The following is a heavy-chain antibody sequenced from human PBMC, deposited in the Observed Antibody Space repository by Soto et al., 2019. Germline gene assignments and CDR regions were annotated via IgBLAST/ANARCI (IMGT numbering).Heavy chain of an antibody. V-gene: IGHV4-34*01. CDR2: INHSRST. Sequence: PSETLSLTCAVHGWSFSGYYWSWIRQPPGKGLEWIGEINHSRSTNYNPSIKSRVTISVDTSKNQFSLKLSSVTAADTAVYYCARVERGDIVLMVYAMDPYYYYMDVWGKGTTVT. CDR1: GWSFSGYY. CDR3: ARVERGDIVLMVYAMDPYYYYMDV. J-gene: IGHJ6*03. D-gene: IGHD2-8*01.